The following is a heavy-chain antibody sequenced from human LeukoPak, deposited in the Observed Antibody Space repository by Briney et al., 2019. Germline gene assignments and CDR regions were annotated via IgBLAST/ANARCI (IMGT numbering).Heavy chain of an antibody. CDR1: GASINSYY. CDR3: ARVALRPWELPDY. D-gene: IGHD1-26*01. V-gene: IGHV4-59*01. Sequence: PSETLSLTCTVSGASINSYYCSWIRQPPGKGLGWLGYIYYSGSTNYNPSLKSRVTISIDTSKNQFSLKLSSVTAADTAVYYCARVALRPWELPDYWGQGTLVTVSS. J-gene: IGHJ4*02. CDR2: IYYSGST.